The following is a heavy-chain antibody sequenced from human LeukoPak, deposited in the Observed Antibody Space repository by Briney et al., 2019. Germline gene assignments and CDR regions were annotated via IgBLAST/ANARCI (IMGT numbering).Heavy chain of an antibody. J-gene: IGHJ3*02. V-gene: IGHV1-8*03. Sequence: ASVKVSCKASGYTFTSYDINWVRQATGQGLEWMGWMNPNSGNTGYAQKFQGRVTITTDESTSTAYMELSSLRSEDTAVYYCANFFNYYGSGNDAFDIWGQGTMVTVSS. D-gene: IGHD3-10*01. CDR2: MNPNSGNT. CDR1: GYTFTSYD. CDR3: ANFFNYYGSGNDAFDI.